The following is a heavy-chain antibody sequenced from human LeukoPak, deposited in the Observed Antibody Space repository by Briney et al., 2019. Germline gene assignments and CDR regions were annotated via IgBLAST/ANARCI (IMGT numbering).Heavy chain of an antibody. J-gene: IGHJ4*02. D-gene: IGHD5-18*01. CDR2: IFPSGGEI. Sequence: PGGSLRLSCVASGFTFSTFAMIWVRRPPGKGLEWVSSIFPSGGEIHYADSVRGRFTISRDNSKSILSLQMNSLRAEDTATYYCATYRQVLLPFESWGQGTLVTVSS. CDR1: GFTFSTFA. V-gene: IGHV3-23*01. CDR3: ATYRQVLLPFES.